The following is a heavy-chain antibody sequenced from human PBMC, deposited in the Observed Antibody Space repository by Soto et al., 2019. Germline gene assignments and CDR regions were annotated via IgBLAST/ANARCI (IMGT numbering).Heavy chain of an antibody. J-gene: IGHJ4*02. CDR2: IKGDETNT. D-gene: IGHD5-12*01. V-gene: IGHV3-74*01. CDR3: ARGLSGYYGFDY. CDR1: GFTFSSYW. Sequence: EVQLVESGGGLVQFGGSLRLSCAASGFTFSSYWMHWVRQDPGKGLGWVSRIKGDETNTGYADSVKGRFTISRDNVKNTLYLQMNSLRAEDTAVYCCARGLSGYYGFDYWGQGTLVTVSS.